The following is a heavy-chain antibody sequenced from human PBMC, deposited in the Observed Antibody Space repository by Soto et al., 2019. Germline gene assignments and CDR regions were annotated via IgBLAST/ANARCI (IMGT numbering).Heavy chain of an antibody. V-gene: IGHV6-1*01. CDR1: GDSVSSNSAA. J-gene: IGHJ3*02. Sequence: KQSQTLSLTCAISGDSVSSNSAAWNWIRQSPSRGLEWLGRTYYRSKWYNDYAVSVKSRITINPDTSKNQFSLQLNSVTPEDTAVYYCARDPLGYCSSTSCFSGSAFDIWGQGTMVTVSS. CDR2: TYYRSKWYN. CDR3: ARDPLGYCSSTSCFSGSAFDI. D-gene: IGHD2-2*01.